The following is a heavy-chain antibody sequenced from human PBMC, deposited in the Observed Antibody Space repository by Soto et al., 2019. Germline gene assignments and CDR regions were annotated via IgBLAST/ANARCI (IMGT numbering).Heavy chain of an antibody. CDR3: ARDEGIAGLRNYFDY. J-gene: IGHJ4*02. CDR1: GFTFSSYG. D-gene: IGHD6-13*01. CDR2: IWYDGSNK. V-gene: IGHV3-33*01. Sequence: GGSLRLSCAASGFTFSSYGMHWVRQAPGKGLEWVAVIWYDGSNKYYADSVKGRFTISRDNSKNTLYLQMNSLRAEDTAVYYCARDEGIAGLRNYFDYWGQGTLVTVSS.